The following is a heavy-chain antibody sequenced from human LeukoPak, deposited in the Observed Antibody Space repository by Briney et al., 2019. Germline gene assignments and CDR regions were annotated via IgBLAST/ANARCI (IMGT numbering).Heavy chain of an antibody. CDR2: VFTSGST. Sequence: SETLSLTCTVSGGSFSSGSYYWTWIRQPAGKGLELIGRVFTSGSTNCNPSLKSRVTISVDTSKSQFSLNLSSVTAADTAVYYCARGKFSGWFLDSWGQGILVTVSS. D-gene: IGHD6-19*01. J-gene: IGHJ4*02. CDR3: ARGKFSGWFLDS. V-gene: IGHV4-61*02. CDR1: GGSFSSGSYY.